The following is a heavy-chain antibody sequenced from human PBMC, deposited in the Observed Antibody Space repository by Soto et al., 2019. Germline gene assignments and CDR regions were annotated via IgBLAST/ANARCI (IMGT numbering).Heavy chain of an antibody. V-gene: IGHV1-18*04. CDR2: IAPHSGRT. CDR1: GYAFTSYG. J-gene: IGHJ4*02. CDR3: ARAATGSYHSAY. Sequence: QVQLVQSGPEVKKPGASVRVSCMTSGYAFTSYGVNWVRQVPGQGLEWMGWIAPHSGRTTYLPKFQGRVTITADPSTNTAYMELTGLSSDDTGIYFCARAATGSYHSAYWGQGTVVTVSA. D-gene: IGHD3-10*01.